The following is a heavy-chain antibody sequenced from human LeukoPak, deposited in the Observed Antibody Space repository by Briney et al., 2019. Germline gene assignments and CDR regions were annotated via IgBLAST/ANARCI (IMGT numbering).Heavy chain of an antibody. J-gene: IGHJ4*02. V-gene: IGHV4-34*01. Sequence: SETLPLTCAVYGGSFSGNYWSWIRQPPGKGLEWIGEINYSGSTNYNPSLKSRVTISADTSKNQFSLKLSSVTAADTAVYYCARVGGDIVVVPAARRPAPYFDYWGQGDLVTVSS. CDR2: INYSGST. CDR3: ARVGGDIVVVPAARRPAPYFDY. CDR1: GGSFSGNY. D-gene: IGHD2-2*01.